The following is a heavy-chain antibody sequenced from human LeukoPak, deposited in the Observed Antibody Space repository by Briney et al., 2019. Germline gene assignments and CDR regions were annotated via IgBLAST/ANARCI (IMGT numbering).Heavy chain of an antibody. J-gene: IGHJ1*01. CDR2: ISAYNGNT. V-gene: IGHV1-18*01. CDR1: GYTFTGYY. CDR3: ARSNDYQAEYFQH. D-gene: IGHD1-1*01. Sequence: ASVKVSCKASGYTFTGYYIHWVRQAPGQGLEWMGWISAYNGNTNYAQKLQGRVTMTTDTSTSTAYMELRSLRSDDTAVYYCARSNDYQAEYFQHWGQGTLVTVSS.